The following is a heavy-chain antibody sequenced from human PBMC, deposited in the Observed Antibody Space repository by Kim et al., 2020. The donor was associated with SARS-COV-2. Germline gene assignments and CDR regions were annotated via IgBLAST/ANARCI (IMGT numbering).Heavy chain of an antibody. J-gene: IGHJ5*02. CDR1: GGSISSGGYY. CDR3: ARDVDGYNSAWFDP. CDR2: IYYSGST. D-gene: IGHD5-12*01. Sequence: SESLSLTCTVSGGSISSGGYYWSWIRQHPGKGLEWIGYIYYSGSTYYNPSLKSRVTISVDTSKNQFSLKLSSVTAADTAVYYCARDVDGYNSAWFDPWGQGTLVTVSS. V-gene: IGHV4-31*03.